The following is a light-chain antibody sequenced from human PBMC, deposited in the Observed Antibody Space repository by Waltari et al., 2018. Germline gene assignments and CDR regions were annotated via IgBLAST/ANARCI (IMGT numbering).Light chain of an antibody. CDR1: HPNNGPGYY. J-gene: IGLJ2*01. V-gene: IGLV1-40*01. CDR2: GNT. Sequence: QSVLTQPPPVSAAPGQSVTITCTGTHPNNGPGYYVNRYQQLPGEAPKLLIYGNTNRPSGVPDRVSGSKSGTSASLAITGLQAEDEADYYCQSYDSSLGGSVFGGGTKLTVL. CDR3: QSYDSSLGGSV.